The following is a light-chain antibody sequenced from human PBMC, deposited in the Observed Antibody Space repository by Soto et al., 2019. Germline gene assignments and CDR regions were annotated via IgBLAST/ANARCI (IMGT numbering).Light chain of an antibody. Sequence: IQMPQSPSSLSASLGDRVTITCRASQGISVYLAWFQQKPGKVPKLLIYAASTLQSGVPSRFSGSGSGTDFTLTISSLQPEDVGTYYCQKYNSAPLTLPGGTNVDIK. CDR3: QKYNSAPLT. CDR1: QGISVY. J-gene: IGKJ4*01. V-gene: IGKV1-27*01. CDR2: AAS.